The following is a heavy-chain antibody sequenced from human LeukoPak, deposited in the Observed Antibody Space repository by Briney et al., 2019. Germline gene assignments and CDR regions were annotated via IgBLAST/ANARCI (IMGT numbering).Heavy chain of an antibody. CDR3: AKDRVGPTSEFDF. D-gene: IGHD1-26*01. CDR1: GFTFSSYT. Sequence: PGGSLRLSCAASGFTFSSYTMAWVRQAPGKGLDWVSSLSGGGDLTYYADSVKGRFTISRDNSKNTLYLQMNSLRAEDTALYYCAKDRVGPTSEFDFWGQGTLVTVSS. V-gene: IGHV3-23*01. CDR2: LSGGGDLT. J-gene: IGHJ4*02.